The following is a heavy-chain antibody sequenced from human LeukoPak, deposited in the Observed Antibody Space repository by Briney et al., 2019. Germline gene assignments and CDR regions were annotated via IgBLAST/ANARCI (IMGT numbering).Heavy chain of an antibody. CDR3: ARLEVRGVIGP. CDR2: IYSGGST. V-gene: IGHV3-66*01. D-gene: IGHD3-10*01. J-gene: IGHJ5*02. Sequence: GGSLRLSCAASGFTVSSNYMSWVRQAPGKGLEWVSVIYSGGSTYYADSVKGRFTISRDNSKNTLHLQMNDLRADDTAVYYCARLEVRGVIGPWGQGSLVTVSS. CDR1: GFTVSSNY.